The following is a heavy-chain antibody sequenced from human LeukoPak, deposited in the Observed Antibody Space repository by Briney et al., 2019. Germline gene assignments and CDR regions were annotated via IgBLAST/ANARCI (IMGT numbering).Heavy chain of an antibody. CDR1: GGSISSGDYY. D-gene: IGHD4-17*01. CDR3: ARVYGDYVIGFDY. J-gene: IGHJ4*02. Sequence: SETLSLTCTVSGGSISSGDYYWSWIRQPPGKGLEWIGYIYYSGSTYYNPPLKSRVTISVDTSKNQFSLKLSSVTAADTAVYYCARVYGDYVIGFDYWGQGTLVTVSS. CDR2: IYYSGST. V-gene: IGHV4-30-4*01.